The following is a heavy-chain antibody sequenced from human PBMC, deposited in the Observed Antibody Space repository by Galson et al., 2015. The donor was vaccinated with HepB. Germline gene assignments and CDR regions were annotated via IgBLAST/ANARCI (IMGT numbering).Heavy chain of an antibody. CDR3: ARAPTNHSSSGYYYVTYFDY. CDR1: GGTFSSYA. CDR2: IIPIFGTA. D-gene: IGHD3-22*01. V-gene: IGHV1-69*13. Sequence: SVKVSCKASGGTFSSYAISWVRQAPGQGLEWMGGIIPIFGTANYAQKFQGRVTITADESTSTAYMELSSLRSEDTAVYYCARAPTNHSSSGYYYVTYFDYWGQGTLVTVSS. J-gene: IGHJ4*02.